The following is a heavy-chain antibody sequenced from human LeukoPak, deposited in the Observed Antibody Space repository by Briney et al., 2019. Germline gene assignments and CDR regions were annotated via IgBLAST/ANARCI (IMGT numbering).Heavy chain of an antibody. CDR3: ASFITTTYYYDSSGYQFDY. Sequence: SETLSLTCTVSGGSISSYYWSWIRQPPGKGLEWIGYIYYSGSTNYNPSLKSRVTISVDTSKNQFSLKLSSVTAADTAVYYCASFITTTYYYDSSGYQFDYWGQGTLVTVSS. V-gene: IGHV4-59*12. D-gene: IGHD3-22*01. CDR1: GGSISSYY. CDR2: IYYSGST. J-gene: IGHJ4*02.